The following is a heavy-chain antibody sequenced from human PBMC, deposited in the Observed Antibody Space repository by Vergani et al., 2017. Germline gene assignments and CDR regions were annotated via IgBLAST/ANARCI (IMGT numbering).Heavy chain of an antibody. CDR2: ISSSSSYI. V-gene: IGHV3-21*01. J-gene: IGHJ3*02. CDR3: AREYTDSSSWYYPSAHDAFDI. CDR1: GFTFSSYS. Sequence: EVQLVESGGGLVKPGGSLRLSCAASGFTFSSYSMNWVRQAPGKGLEWVSSISSSSSYIYYADSVKGRFTISRDNAKNSLYLQMSSLRAEDTAVYYCAREYTDSSSWYYPSAHDAFDIGGQGTMVTVSS. D-gene: IGHD6-13*01.